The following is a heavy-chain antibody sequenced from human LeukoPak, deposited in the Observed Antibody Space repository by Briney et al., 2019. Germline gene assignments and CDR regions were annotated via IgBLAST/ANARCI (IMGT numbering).Heavy chain of an antibody. CDR1: GGSICSRGYY. J-gene: IGHJ4*02. CDR2: FYYTGST. D-gene: IGHD3-22*01. V-gene: IGHV4-39*07. CDR3: ARVRALSYYDSSGDLFYFDY. Sequence: PSETLSLTCTVSGGSICSRGYYWGWIRQPPGQGLEWIGRFYYTGSTYYNPSLKSRVTISVDTSKNQFSLRLSSVTAADTAVYYCARVRALSYYDSSGDLFYFDYWGQGTLVTVSS.